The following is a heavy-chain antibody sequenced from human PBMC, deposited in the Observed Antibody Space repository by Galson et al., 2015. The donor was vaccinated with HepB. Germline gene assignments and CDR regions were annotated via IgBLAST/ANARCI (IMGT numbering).Heavy chain of an antibody. CDR3: ARGGSTMFGVVNYNYYALDV. Sequence: SLRLSCAASGFNFSTYGMHWVRQAPGKGLEWVAVIWYDGTNKYYADSVKGRFTISRDNSKNTLYLQMNSLRAEDTAVYYCARGGSTMFGVVNYNYYALDVWGQGTTVTVSS. CDR2: IWYDGTNK. V-gene: IGHV3-33*01. CDR1: GFNFSTYG. D-gene: IGHD3-3*01. J-gene: IGHJ6*02.